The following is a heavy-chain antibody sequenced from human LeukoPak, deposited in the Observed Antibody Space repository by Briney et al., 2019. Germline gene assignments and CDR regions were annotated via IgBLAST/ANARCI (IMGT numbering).Heavy chain of an antibody. CDR1: GFTFSNYW. J-gene: IGHJ4*02. V-gene: IGHV3-7*03. D-gene: IGHD3-10*01. CDR2: IKQDGSEK. CDR3: ARDRGPRTGFMVREAYDY. Sequence: PGGSLRLSCVGSGFTFSNYWMTWVRQAPGKGLEWVASIKQDGSEKYYVDSVKGRFTFSRDNAKSSLYLQMDSLRAEDTAVYYCARDRGPRTGFMVREAYDYWGQGTLVTVSS.